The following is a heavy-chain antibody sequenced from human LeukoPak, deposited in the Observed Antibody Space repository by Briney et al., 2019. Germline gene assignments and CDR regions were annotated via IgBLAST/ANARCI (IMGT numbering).Heavy chain of an antibody. D-gene: IGHD3-10*01. CDR1: GFTFSDYY. Sequence: GGSLRLSCAASGFTFSDYYMSWIRQAPGKWLEWVSYISSSGSNIYYADSVKGRFTISRDNAKNSLYLQVNSLRAEDTAVYYCARASYYYGSGSYSLNWFDPWGQGTLVTVSS. V-gene: IGHV3-11*04. CDR2: ISSSGSNI. CDR3: ARASYYYGSGSYSLNWFDP. J-gene: IGHJ5*02.